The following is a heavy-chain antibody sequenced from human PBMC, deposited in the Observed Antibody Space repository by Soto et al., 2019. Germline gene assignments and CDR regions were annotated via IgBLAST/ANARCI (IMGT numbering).Heavy chain of an antibody. J-gene: IGHJ4*02. V-gene: IGHV3-33*01. CDR3: AREPYYDSSGYYYVGYFDY. D-gene: IGHD3-22*01. Sequence: QVQLVESGGGVVQPGRSLRLSCAASGFTFSSYGMHWVRQAPGKGLEWVAVIWYDGSNKYYADSVKGRFTISRDNSKNTLYLQMNSLRAEDTAVYYCAREPYYDSSGYYYVGYFDYWGQGTLVTVSS. CDR1: GFTFSSYG. CDR2: IWYDGSNK.